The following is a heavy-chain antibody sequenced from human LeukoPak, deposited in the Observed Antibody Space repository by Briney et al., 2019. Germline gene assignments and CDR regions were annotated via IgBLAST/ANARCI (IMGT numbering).Heavy chain of an antibody. CDR1: GGTFRSYA. J-gene: IGHJ1*01. CDR2: IIPIFGTA. CDR3: ARESPNGGGDGYFQH. D-gene: IGHD2-21*01. V-gene: IGHV1-69*01. Sequence: SVKVSCKASGGTFRSYAISWVRQSPGQGLEWMGGIIPIFGTANYAQKFQGRVTITADESTSTAYMELSSLRSEDTAVYYCARESPNGGGDGYFQHWGQGTLVTVSS.